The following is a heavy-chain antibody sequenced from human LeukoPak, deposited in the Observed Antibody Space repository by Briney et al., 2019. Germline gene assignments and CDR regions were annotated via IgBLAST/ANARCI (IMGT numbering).Heavy chain of an antibody. V-gene: IGHV3-48*01. J-gene: IGHJ1*01. CDR1: EFTFSSYS. Sequence: PGGSLRLSCAASEFTFSSYSMNWVRQAPGKGLEWVSYITNSGNSKSYADSVKGRFTISRDNFKNTLYLQMNSLRVEDTTVYYCARDPLGIIVAATQLSGYFQHWGQGTLVTVSS. D-gene: IGHD6-19*01. CDR3: ARDPLGIIVAATQLSGYFQH. CDR2: ITNSGNSK.